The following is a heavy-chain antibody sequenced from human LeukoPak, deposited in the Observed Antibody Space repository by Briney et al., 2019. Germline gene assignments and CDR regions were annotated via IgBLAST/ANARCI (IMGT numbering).Heavy chain of an antibody. Sequence: PGGSLRLSCVASGFTFSTQGMHWVRQAPGKGLEWVAVIWYDGSNKYYADSVKGRFTISRDNSKNTLYLQMNSLRAEDTAVYYCARDRKYYDSSGYPLDYWGQGTLVTVSS. J-gene: IGHJ4*02. D-gene: IGHD3-22*01. CDR2: IWYDGSNK. CDR1: GFTFSTQG. CDR3: ARDRKYYDSSGYPLDY. V-gene: IGHV3-33*08.